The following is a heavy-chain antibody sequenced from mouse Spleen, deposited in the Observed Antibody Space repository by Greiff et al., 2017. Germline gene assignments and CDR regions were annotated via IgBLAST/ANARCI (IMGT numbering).Heavy chain of an antibody. J-gene: IGHJ2*01. CDR1: GFTFSSYS. CDR2: ICSGGGYT. Sequence: EVLLVESGGGLVKPGGSLKLSCAASGFTFSSYSMSWVRQTPGKRLEWVGTICSGGGYTYYPESVKGRSTLSRDKSKNTLYLQLSSLRSEDTAMYYCAIQRGNYFDYRGQGTTLTGSS. CDR3: AIQRGNYFDY. V-gene: IGHV5-9-3*01.